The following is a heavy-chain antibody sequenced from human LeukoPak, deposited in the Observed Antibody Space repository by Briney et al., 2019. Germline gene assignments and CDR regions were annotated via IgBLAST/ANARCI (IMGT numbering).Heavy chain of an antibody. Sequence: GASVKVSCKASGYTFSSYGINWVRQAPGQGLEWMGWISGYNGDTNYAQKFQDRVTMTTETSTSTGYMDLSSLRSDDTAVYYCARVGRSRRWSAFDIWGQGTMVTVSS. CDR2: ISGYNGDT. V-gene: IGHV1-18*01. CDR1: GYTFSSYG. CDR3: ARVGRSRRWSAFDI. J-gene: IGHJ3*02. D-gene: IGHD1-1*01.